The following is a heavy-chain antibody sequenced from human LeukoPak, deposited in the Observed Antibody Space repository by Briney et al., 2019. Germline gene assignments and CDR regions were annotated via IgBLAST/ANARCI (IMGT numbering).Heavy chain of an antibody. CDR1: GGSFSGYY. CDR3: ARGGDPGSSGPPFDY. D-gene: IGHD3-22*01. CDR2: INHSGST. V-gene: IGHV4-34*01. Sequence: SETLSLTCAVYGGSFSGYYWSWIRQPPGKGLEWTGEINHSGSTNYNPSLKSRVTISVDTSKNQFSLKLSSVTAADTAVYYCARGGDPGSSGPPFDYWGQGTLVTVSS. J-gene: IGHJ4*02.